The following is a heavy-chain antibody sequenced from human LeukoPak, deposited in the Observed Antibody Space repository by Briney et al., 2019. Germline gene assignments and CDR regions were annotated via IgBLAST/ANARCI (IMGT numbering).Heavy chain of an antibody. CDR3: AGAHCGGDCYSGRAFDI. Sequence: GSLRLSCAASGFTFRSYEMNWVRQPPGKGLEWIGEINHSGSTNYNPSLKSRVTISVDTSKNQFSLKLSSVTAADTAVYYCAGAHCGGDCYSGRAFDIWGQGTMVTVSS. V-gene: IGHV4-34*01. CDR1: GFTFRSYE. J-gene: IGHJ3*02. D-gene: IGHD2-21*02. CDR2: INHSGST.